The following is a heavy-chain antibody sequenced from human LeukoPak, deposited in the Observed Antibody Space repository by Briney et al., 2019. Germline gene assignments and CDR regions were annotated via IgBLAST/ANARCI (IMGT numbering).Heavy chain of an antibody. V-gene: IGHV1-69*04. D-gene: IGHD3-22*01. CDR2: IIPILGIA. CDR1: GGTFSSYA. Sequence: SVKVSCKASGGTFSSYAISWVRQAPGRGLEWMGRIIPILGIANYAQKFQGRVTITADKSTSTAYMELSSLRSEDTAVYYCASPSGGDTGLIVVVNWGQGTLVTVSS. J-gene: IGHJ4*02. CDR3: ASPSGGDTGLIVVVN.